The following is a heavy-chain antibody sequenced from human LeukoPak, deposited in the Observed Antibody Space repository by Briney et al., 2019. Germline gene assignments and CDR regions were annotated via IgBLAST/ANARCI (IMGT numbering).Heavy chain of an antibody. CDR2: IYHSGST. CDR3: ARSRIQLWLRWFDP. V-gene: IGHV4-38-2*02. J-gene: IGHJ5*02. Sequence: SETLSLTCTVSGYSISSGYYWGWIRQPPGKGLEWIGSIYHSGSTYYNPSLKSRVTISVDTSKNQFSLKLSSVTAADTAVYYCARSRIQLWLRWFDPWGQGTLVTVSS. CDR1: GYSISSGYY. D-gene: IGHD5-18*01.